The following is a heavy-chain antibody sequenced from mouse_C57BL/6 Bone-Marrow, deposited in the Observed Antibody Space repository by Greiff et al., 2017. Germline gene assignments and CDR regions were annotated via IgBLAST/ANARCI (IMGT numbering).Heavy chain of an antibody. CDR1: GYSITSDY. Sequence: EVKLVESGPGLAKPSQTLSLTCSVTGYSITSDYWNWIRKFPGNKLEYMGYISYSGSTYYNPSLKSRISITRDTSKNQYYLQLNSVTTEDTATYYCARGYYGSSYGRYFDVWGTGTTVTVSS. V-gene: IGHV3-8*01. CDR2: ISYSGST. J-gene: IGHJ1*03. CDR3: ARGYYGSSYGRYFDV. D-gene: IGHD1-1*01.